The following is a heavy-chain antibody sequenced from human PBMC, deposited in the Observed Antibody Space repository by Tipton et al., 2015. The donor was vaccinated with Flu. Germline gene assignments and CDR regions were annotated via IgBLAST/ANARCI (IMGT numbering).Heavy chain of an antibody. CDR3: ARGVDSSGWYDY. CDR1: GGSISSGSYY. J-gene: IGHJ4*03. V-gene: IGHV4-61*02. D-gene: IGHD6-19*01. Sequence: TLSLTCTVSGGSISSGSYYWSWIRQPAGKGLEWIGRIYTSGSTNYNPSLKSRVTISVDTSKNQFSLKLSSVTAADTAVYYCARGVDSSGWYDYWGQGTTVTVSS. CDR2: IYTSGST.